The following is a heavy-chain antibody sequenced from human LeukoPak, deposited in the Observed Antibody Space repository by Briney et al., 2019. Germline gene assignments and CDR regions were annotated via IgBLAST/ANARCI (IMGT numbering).Heavy chain of an antibody. CDR1: GGSISSSSYY. CDR3: ARGGEDTAMVLFDY. V-gene: IGHV4-39*07. J-gene: IGHJ4*01. Sequence: SETLCLTCTVSGGSISSSSYYWGWIREPPGKGLEWIGSIYYSGSTYYNPSLKSRVTISVDTSKNQFSLKLSSVTAADTAVYYCARGGEDTAMVLFDYW. CDR2: IYYSGST. D-gene: IGHD5-18*01.